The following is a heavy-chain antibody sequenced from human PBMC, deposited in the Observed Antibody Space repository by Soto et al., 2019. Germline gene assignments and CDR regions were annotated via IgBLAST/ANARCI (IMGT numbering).Heavy chain of an antibody. Sequence: GGSLRLSCAASGFTFSSYWMHWVRQAPGKGLVWVSRINSDGSSTSYADSVKGRFTISRDNAKNTLYLQMNSLRAEDTAVYYCARGSGFWSGYQPLLLYMDVWGKGTTVTVSS. CDR3: ARGSGFWSGYQPLLLYMDV. V-gene: IGHV3-74*01. CDR1: GFTFSSYW. CDR2: INSDGSST. D-gene: IGHD3-3*01. J-gene: IGHJ6*03.